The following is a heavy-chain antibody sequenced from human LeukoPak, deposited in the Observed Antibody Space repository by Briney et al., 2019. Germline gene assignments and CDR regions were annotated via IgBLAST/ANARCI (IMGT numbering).Heavy chain of an antibody. D-gene: IGHD4-11*01. J-gene: IGHJ6*03. Sequence: PGGSLRLSCAASGFTFSSYSMNWVRQAPGKGLEWVSSISSSSSYIYYADSVKGRFTISRDNAKNSLYLQMNSLRAEDTAVYYCAREPIESSNYYYYYCYYMDVWGKGTTVTVSS. CDR3: AREPIESSNYYYYYCYYMDV. V-gene: IGHV3-21*01. CDR1: GFTFSSYS. CDR2: ISSSSSYI.